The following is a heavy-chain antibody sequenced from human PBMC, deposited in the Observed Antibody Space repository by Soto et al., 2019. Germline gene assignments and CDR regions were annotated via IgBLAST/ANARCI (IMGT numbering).Heavy chain of an antibody. V-gene: IGHV4-39*01. CDR1: GGSISSSSYY. Sequence: QLQLQESGPGLVKPSETLSLTCTVSGGSISSSSYYWGWIRQPPGKGLEWIGSIYYSGSTYYNPSLKSRVTISVDTSKTQFPLKLSSVTAADTAVYYWARHNGDYGYNWFDPWGQGTLVTVSS. J-gene: IGHJ5*02. D-gene: IGHD4-17*01. CDR3: ARHNGDYGYNWFDP. CDR2: IYYSGST.